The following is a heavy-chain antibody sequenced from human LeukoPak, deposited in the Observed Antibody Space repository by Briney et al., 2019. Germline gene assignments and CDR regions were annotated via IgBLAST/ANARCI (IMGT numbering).Heavy chain of an antibody. Sequence: SETLSLTCTVSGGSISSSSYYWGWIRQPPGKGLEWIGSIYYSGSTYYNPSLKSRVTISVDTSKNQFSLKLSSVTAADTAVYYSARRDYGDYFRVLYYFDYWGQGTLVTVSS. D-gene: IGHD4-17*01. V-gene: IGHV4-39*01. CDR1: GGSISSSSYY. CDR2: IYYSGST. J-gene: IGHJ4*02. CDR3: ARRDYGDYFRVLYYFDY.